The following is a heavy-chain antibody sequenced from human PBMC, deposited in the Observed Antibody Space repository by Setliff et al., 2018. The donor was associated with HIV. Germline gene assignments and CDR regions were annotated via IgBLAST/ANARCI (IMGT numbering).Heavy chain of an antibody. J-gene: IGHJ3*01. V-gene: IGHV3-49*02. Sequence: WVRQAPGKGLEWVGFIRTKSYRGTTEYAASVQGRFTISRDDSKGIAYLQMNSLKTEDTAVYYCVTDDKVAFDVWGRGTMVTVSS. CDR3: VTDDKVAFDV. CDR2: IRTKSYRGTT.